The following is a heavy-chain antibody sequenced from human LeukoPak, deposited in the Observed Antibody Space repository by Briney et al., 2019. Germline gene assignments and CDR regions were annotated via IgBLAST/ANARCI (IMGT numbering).Heavy chain of an antibody. CDR2: IRSKAYGGTT. CDR1: GFTFGDYA. Sequence: PGGSLRLSCTASGFTFGDYAMSWARQAPGKGLEWVGFIRSKAYGGTTEYAASVKGRFTISRDDSKSIAYLQMNSLKTEDTAVYYCTRVTRALWSLPEYNWFDPWGQGTLVTVSS. D-gene: IGHD2-8*02. V-gene: IGHV3-49*04. CDR3: TRVTRALWSLPEYNWFDP. J-gene: IGHJ5*02.